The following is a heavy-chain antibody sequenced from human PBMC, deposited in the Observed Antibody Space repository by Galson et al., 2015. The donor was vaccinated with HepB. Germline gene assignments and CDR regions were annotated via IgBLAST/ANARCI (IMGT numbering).Heavy chain of an antibody. CDR2: ISGSGGST. CDR1: GFTFSSYA. CDR3: AKDPEGVIAVAGLFDY. D-gene: IGHD6-19*01. J-gene: IGHJ4*02. V-gene: IGHV3-23*01. Sequence: SLRLSCAASGFTFSSYAMSWVRQAPGKGLEWVSAISGSGGSTYYADSVKGRFTISRDNSKNTLYLQMNSLRAEDTAVYYCAKDPEGVIAVAGLFDYWGQGTLVTVSS.